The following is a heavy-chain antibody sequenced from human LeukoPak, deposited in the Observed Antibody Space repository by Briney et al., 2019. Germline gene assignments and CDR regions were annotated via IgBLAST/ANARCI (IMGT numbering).Heavy chain of an antibody. V-gene: IGHV3-15*01. CDR1: GFTFSLNW. CDR2: IKSKTDGGTT. J-gene: IGHJ4*02. CDR3: TTGGANYYDSSGQGTHDY. Sequence: GGSLRLSCAASGFTFSLNWMSWVRQAPGKRLEWVGRIKSKTDGGTTDYAAPVKGRFTISRDDSKNTLYLQMNSLKTEDTAVYYCTTGGANYYDSSGQGTHDYWGQGTLVTVSS. D-gene: IGHD3-22*01.